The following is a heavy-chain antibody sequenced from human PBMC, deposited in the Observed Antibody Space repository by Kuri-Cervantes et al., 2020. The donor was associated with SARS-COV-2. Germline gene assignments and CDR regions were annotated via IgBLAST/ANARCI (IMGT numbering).Heavy chain of an antibody. CDR3: ASDGVSGSLSLDS. J-gene: IGHJ4*02. D-gene: IGHD6-19*01. CDR1: GYTFDNYA. V-gene: IGHV1-18*01. Sequence: ASVKVSCKASGYTFDNYAITWVRQAPGQGLEWLGWISVHSGNTKYSQNVQGRVTITRDTSASTAYMELSSLRSEDTALYYCASDGVSGSLSLDSWGQGTLVTVSS. CDR2: ISVHSGNT.